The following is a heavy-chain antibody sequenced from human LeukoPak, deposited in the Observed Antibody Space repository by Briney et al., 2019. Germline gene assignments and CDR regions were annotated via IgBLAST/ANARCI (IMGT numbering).Heavy chain of an antibody. CDR1: GFTFSSYA. J-gene: IGHJ4*02. CDR3: AKTTTGYSSGRYPGWPVDY. V-gene: IGHV3-23*01. Sequence: GGSLRLSCAASGFTFSSYAMYWVRQAPGKGLEWVSGISGSGGSTYYADSVKGRFTISRDNSKNTVYLQMNSLRAEDTAVYYCAKTTTGYSSGRYPGWPVDYWGQGTLVAVSS. D-gene: IGHD6-19*01. CDR2: ISGSGGST.